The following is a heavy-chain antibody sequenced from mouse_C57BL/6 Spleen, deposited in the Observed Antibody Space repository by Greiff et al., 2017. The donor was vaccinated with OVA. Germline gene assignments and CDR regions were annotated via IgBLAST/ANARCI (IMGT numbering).Heavy chain of an antibody. J-gene: IGHJ2*01. Sequence: VQLQQSGAELVKPGASVKMSCKASGYTFTSYWMHWVKQRPGQGLEWIGVIDPSDSYTSYNQKFKGKATLTVDTSSSTAYMQLSSLTSEDSAVYYCTPYSLDYWGQGTTLTVSS. V-gene: IGHV1S127*01. CDR2: IDPSDSYT. CDR3: TPYSLDY. CDR1: GYTFTSYW.